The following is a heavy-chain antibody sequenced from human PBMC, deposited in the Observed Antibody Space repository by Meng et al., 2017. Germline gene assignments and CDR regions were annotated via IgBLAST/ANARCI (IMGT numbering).Heavy chain of an antibody. Sequence: GESLKISCAASGFTFDDYGMSWVRQAPGKGLEWVSGINWNGGSTGYADSVKGRFTISRDNAKNSLYLQMNSLRAEDTAVYYCARGDGYNYFYYYYGMDVWGQGTTVTVSS. V-gene: IGHV3-20*04. CDR3: ARGDGYNYFYYYYGMDV. D-gene: IGHD5-24*01. CDR2: INWNGGST. J-gene: IGHJ6*02. CDR1: GFTFDDYG.